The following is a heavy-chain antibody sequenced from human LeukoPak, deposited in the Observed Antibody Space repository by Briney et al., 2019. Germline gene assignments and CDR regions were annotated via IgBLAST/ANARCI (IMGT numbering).Heavy chain of an antibody. D-gene: IGHD3-3*01. J-gene: IGHJ4*02. V-gene: IGHV3-30*18. Sequence: PGGSLRLSCAASGFTFSSYGMHWVRQAPGKGLEWVAVISYDGSNKYYADSVKGRFTISRDNSKSTLYLQMNSLRAEDTAVYYCAKAWCGLSVLDYWGQGTLVTVSS. CDR2: ISYDGSNK. CDR1: GFTFSSYG. CDR3: AKAWCGLSVLDY.